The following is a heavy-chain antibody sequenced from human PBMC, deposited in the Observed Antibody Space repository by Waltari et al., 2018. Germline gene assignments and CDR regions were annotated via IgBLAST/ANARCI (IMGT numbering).Heavy chain of an antibody. CDR3: ARDKGGSGYYSDY. CDR1: GFTFSSYS. Sequence: EVQLVESGGGLVKPGGSLRLSCAASGFTFSSYSMNWVRQAPGKGREWVSSSSSSSSYSYYAGSGKGRFTISRDNAKNSLYLQMNSLRAEDTAVYYCARDKGGSGYYSDYWGQGTLVTVSS. D-gene: IGHD3-22*01. V-gene: IGHV3-21*01. J-gene: IGHJ4*02. CDR2: SSSSSSYS.